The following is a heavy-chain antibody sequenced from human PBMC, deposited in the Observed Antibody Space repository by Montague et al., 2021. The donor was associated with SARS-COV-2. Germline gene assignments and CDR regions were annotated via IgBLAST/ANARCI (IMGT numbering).Heavy chain of an antibody. J-gene: IGHJ4*02. CDR1: GGSISGSTYY. D-gene: IGHD2-21*01. Sequence: SETLSLTCTVSGGSISGSTYYWGCLRPAPGKGLEWVGSIFHGGNYYYNPSHGTRLIVSVETSKNQFSVQLNSVTAAATAVYYCAIGGDHYFFYWGQGTLVTVSS. V-gene: IGHV4-39*01. CDR3: AIGGDHYFFY. CDR2: IFHGGNY.